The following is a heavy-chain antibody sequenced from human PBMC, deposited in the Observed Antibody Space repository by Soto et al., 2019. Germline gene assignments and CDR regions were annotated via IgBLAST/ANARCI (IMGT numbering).Heavy chain of an antibody. CDR2: ISAYNGNT. Sequence: GASVKVSCKASGYTFTSYGISWVRQAPGQGLEWMGWISAYNGNTNYAQKLQGRVTMTTDTSTSTAYMELRSLRSDDTAVYYCARGMVTMVRGVIYYFDYWGQGTLVTVSS. J-gene: IGHJ4*02. V-gene: IGHV1-18*01. D-gene: IGHD3-10*01. CDR3: ARGMVTMVRGVIYYFDY. CDR1: GYTFTSYG.